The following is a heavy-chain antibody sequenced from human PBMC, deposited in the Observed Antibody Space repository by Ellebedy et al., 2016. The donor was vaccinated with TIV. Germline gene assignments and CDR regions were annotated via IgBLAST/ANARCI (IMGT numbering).Heavy chain of an antibody. D-gene: IGHD3-10*01. CDR3: ARDWMVRGVITPAY. CDR1: GYTFTSYV. Sequence: ASVKVSXXASGYTFTSYVINWVRQATGQGLEWMGWMNPNSGNTGYAQKFQGRVTMTRDTSISTAYMELSRLRSDDTAVYYCARDWMVRGVITPAYWGQGTLVTVSS. V-gene: IGHV1-8*01. CDR2: MNPNSGNT. J-gene: IGHJ4*02.